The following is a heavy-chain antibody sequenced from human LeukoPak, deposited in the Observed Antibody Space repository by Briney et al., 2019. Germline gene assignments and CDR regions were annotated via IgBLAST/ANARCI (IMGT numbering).Heavy chain of an antibody. CDR2: VFYGVST. Sequence: NPSETLSLTCTVSGASVSSHYWSWLRQPPGEGLEWIGFVFYGVSTFYNPSLRSRVTISVDTSKKQASLKLSSVTAADTGVYYCARLHCSSTSCYDYCYYYMDVWGKGTTVIVSS. CDR1: GASVSSHY. V-gene: IGHV4-59*08. J-gene: IGHJ6*03. D-gene: IGHD2-2*01. CDR3: ARLHCSSTSCYDYCYYYMDV.